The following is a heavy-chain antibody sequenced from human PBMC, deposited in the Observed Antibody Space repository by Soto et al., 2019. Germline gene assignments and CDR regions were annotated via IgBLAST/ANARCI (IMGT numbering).Heavy chain of an antibody. D-gene: IGHD3-3*01. J-gene: IGHJ6*02. CDR2: IGTAGDT. Sequence: PGGSLRLSCAASGFTFSSYDMHWVRQATGKGLEWVSAIGTAGDTYYPGSVKGRFTISRENAKNSLYLQMNSLRAGDTAVYYCARVQVDFWSGFYYYGMDVWGQGTTVTVSS. CDR3: ARVQVDFWSGFYYYGMDV. V-gene: IGHV3-13*01. CDR1: GFTFSSYD.